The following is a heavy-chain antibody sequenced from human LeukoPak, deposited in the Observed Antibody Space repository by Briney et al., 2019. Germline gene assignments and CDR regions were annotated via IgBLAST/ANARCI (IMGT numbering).Heavy chain of an antibody. CDR3: ARDGTSTDDY. Sequence: ASAKVSCKASGYTFSNFGISWVRQAPGQGLEWMGWISGNNDNPNYGQNFQGRFTVTSDSSTSTAYMELRNLRSDDTAVYYCARDGTSTDDYWGQGTLVTLFS. D-gene: IGHD2-2*01. J-gene: IGHJ4*02. CDR2: ISGNNDNP. CDR1: GYTFSNFG. V-gene: IGHV1-18*01.